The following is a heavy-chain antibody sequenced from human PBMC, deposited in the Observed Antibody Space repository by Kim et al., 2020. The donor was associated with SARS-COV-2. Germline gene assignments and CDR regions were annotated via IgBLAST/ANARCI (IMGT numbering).Heavy chain of an antibody. V-gene: IGHV3-53*01. Sequence: GGSLRLSCAASGFTVSSNYMSWVRQAPGKGLEWVSVIYSGGSTYYADSVKGRFTISRDNSKNTLYLQMNSLRAEDTAVYYCARGRSGLWFGELDYWGQGTLVTVSS. CDR1: GFTVSSNY. J-gene: IGHJ4*02. D-gene: IGHD3-10*01. CDR2: IYSGGST. CDR3: ARGRSGLWFGELDY.